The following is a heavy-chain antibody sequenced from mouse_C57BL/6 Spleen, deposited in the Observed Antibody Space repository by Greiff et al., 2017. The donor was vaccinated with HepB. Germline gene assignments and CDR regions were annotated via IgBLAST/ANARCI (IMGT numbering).Heavy chain of an antibody. CDR3: ARGEGVYFDD. J-gene: IGHJ2*01. V-gene: IGHV5-17*01. Sequence: EVMLVESGGGLVKPGGSLKLSCAASGFTFSDYGMHWVRQAPEKGLEWVAYISSGSSTIYYADTVKGRFTISRDNAKNTLFLQMTSLRSEDTAMYYCARGEGVYFDDWGQGTTLTVSS. CDR1: GFTFSDYG. CDR2: ISSGSSTI.